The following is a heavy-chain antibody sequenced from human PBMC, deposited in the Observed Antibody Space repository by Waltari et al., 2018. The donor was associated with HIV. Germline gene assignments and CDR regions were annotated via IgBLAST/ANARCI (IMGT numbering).Heavy chain of an antibody. D-gene: IGHD6-13*01. CDR3: ARRAAGYYGMDV. V-gene: IGHV3-30*03. CDR1: GFTFSTFD. J-gene: IGHJ6*02. Sequence: QVQLVESGGGVVQPGRSRRPPCSASGFTFSTFDMPWCRQAPGKGLEWVAVISYDGSNKYYADSVKGRFTISRDNSKNTLYLQMNSLRAEDTAVYYCARRAAGYYGMDVWGQGTTVTVSS. CDR2: ISYDGSNK.